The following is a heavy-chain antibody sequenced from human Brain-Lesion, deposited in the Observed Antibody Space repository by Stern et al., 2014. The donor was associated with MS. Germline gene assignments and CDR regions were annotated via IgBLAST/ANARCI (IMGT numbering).Heavy chain of an antibody. Sequence: QLVESGPGLVKPSQTLSLSCTVSGGSISSGGYYWSWIRQPAGKGLEWIGRIFNSGRNSHKPSLKSSVPLEKDTSKNQFSPRMNSMTAADTAVYYCARGRVVPGFQYYATDVWGQGTTVIVSS. V-gene: IGHV4-61*02. J-gene: IGHJ6*02. CDR1: GGSISSGGYY. CDR3: ARGRVVPGFQYYATDV. D-gene: IGHD2-2*01. CDR2: IFNSGRN.